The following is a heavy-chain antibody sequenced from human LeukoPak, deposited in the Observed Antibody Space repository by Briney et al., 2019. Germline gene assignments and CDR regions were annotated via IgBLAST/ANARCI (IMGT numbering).Heavy chain of an antibody. D-gene: IGHD3-22*01. Sequence: GGSLRLSCAASGFTVSSNYMSWVRQAPGKGLEWVSVIYSGGSTYYADSVKGRFTISRDNSKNTLYLQMNSLRAEDTAVYYCARDMVVVIKAFDAFDIWGQGTMVTVSS. CDR2: IYSGGST. V-gene: IGHV3-66*01. J-gene: IGHJ3*02. CDR3: ARDMVVVIKAFDAFDI. CDR1: GFTVSSNY.